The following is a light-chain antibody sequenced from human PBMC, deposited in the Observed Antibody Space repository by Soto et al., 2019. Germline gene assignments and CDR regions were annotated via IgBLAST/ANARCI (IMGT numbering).Light chain of an antibody. J-gene: IGKJ2*01. Sequence: DIQMTQSPSTLSASAGDRVTISCRASQSIASWLAWYQQKAGKAPNLLINDASSLESGVPSRFSGSGSGTEFTLTSSSLQPDDYAKYYCQQYDNYPYTFGQGTKLEI. CDR2: DAS. CDR1: QSIASW. CDR3: QQYDNYPYT. V-gene: IGKV1-5*01.